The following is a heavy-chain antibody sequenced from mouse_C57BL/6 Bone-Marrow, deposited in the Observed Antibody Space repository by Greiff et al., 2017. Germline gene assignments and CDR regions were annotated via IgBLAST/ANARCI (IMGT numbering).Heavy chain of an antibody. Sequence: VQLQQPGAELVMPGASVKLSCKASGYTFTSYWMHWVKQRPGQGLEWIGEIDPSDSYTNYTQKFKGKSTLTVDKSSSPAYMQLSSLTSEDSAVYYCASCDKAMDYWGQGTSVTVSS. D-gene: IGHD2-13*01. J-gene: IGHJ4*01. V-gene: IGHV1-69*01. CDR3: ASCDKAMDY. CDR1: GYTFTSYW. CDR2: IDPSDSYT.